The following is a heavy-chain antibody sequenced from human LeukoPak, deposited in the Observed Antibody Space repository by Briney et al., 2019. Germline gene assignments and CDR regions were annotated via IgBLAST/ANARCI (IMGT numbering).Heavy chain of an antibody. V-gene: IGHV3-66*01. CDR3: ARVTGGYGMDV. CDR1: GFIVSSNY. Sequence: GGSLRLSCAASGFIVSSNYMRWVRQAPGKGLEWVSVTYSDGTTYYADSVKGRFTISRDNSKNTLYLQMNSLRAEDTAVYYCARVTGGYGMDVWGQGTTVTVSS. D-gene: IGHD7-27*01. J-gene: IGHJ6*02. CDR2: TYSDGTT.